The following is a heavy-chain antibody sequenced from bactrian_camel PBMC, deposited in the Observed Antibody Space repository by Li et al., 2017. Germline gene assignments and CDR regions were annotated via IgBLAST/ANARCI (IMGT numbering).Heavy chain of an antibody. V-gene: IGHV3S55*01. J-gene: IGHJ4*01. CDR3: AADSSHGTMCGSWSKSFDY. D-gene: IGHD6*01. CDR2: DSEDGTT. CDR1: AAG. Sequence: HVQLVESGGGSVQAGGSLRLACTASAAGIEYYRQVPGRECELVATDSEDGTTQYADSVKGRFTISQDNARNTLYLQMNTLQPEDTAMYFCAADSSHGTMCGSWSKSFDYWGQGTQVTVS.